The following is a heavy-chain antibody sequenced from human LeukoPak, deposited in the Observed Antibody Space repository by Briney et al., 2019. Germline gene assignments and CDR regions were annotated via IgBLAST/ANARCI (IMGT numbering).Heavy chain of an antibody. J-gene: IGHJ4*02. CDR1: GLTFSTCG. V-gene: IGHV3-30*02. CDR3: ARARIAAGCFDY. Sequence: GGSLRLSCAASGLTFSTCGMHWVRQAPGKGLEWVAFIRYDGSNKYYADSVKGRFIISRDNSKNTLYLQMNSLRAEDTAVYYCARARIAAGCFDYWGQGTLVTVSS. CDR2: IRYDGSNK. D-gene: IGHD6-13*01.